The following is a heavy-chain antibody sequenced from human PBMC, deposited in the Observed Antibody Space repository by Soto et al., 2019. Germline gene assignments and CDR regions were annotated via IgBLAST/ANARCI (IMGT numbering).Heavy chain of an antibody. D-gene: IGHD3-22*01. V-gene: IGHV1-69*13. CDR3: ARVSEDSSGYYYYYYGMDV. CDR1: GGTFSSYA. J-gene: IGHJ6*02. CDR2: IIPIFGTA. Sequence: SVKVSCKASGGTFSSYAISWVRQAPGQGIERMGGIIPIFGTANYAQKFQGRVTITADESTSTAYMELSSLRSEDTAVYYCARVSEDSSGYYYYYYGMDVWGQGTTVTVSS.